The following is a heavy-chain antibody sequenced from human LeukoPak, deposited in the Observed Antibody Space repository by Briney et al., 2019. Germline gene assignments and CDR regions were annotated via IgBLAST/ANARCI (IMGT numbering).Heavy chain of an antibody. CDR1: GYTFTSYG. D-gene: IGHD2-2*01. CDR2: ISAYNGNT. Sequence: ASVKVSCKASGYTFTSYGISWMRQAPGQGLEWMGWISAYNGNTNYAQKLQGRVTMTTDTSTSTAYMELRSLRSDDTAVYYCARVVRYCSSTSCAIYYYGMDVWGQGTTVTVSS. V-gene: IGHV1-18*01. J-gene: IGHJ6*02. CDR3: ARVVRYCSSTSCAIYYYGMDV.